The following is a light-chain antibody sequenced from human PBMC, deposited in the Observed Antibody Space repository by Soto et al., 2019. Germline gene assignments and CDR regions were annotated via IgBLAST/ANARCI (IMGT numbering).Light chain of an antibody. CDR1: QSISTW. Sequence: DIQMTQSPSTLSASVGDRVTITCRASQSISTWLAWYQQKPGKAPKLLIYKASSLESGGPSRFSGNGSGTEFTLTISSLQPDDFATFYCQQYNSYPLTFGGGTKVEIK. CDR3: QQYNSYPLT. CDR2: KAS. J-gene: IGKJ4*01. V-gene: IGKV1-5*03.